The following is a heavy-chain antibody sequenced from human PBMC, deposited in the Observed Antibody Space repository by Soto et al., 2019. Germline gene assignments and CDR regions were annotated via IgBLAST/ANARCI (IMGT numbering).Heavy chain of an antibody. V-gene: IGHV3-30*18. CDR1: GFTFSSYG. D-gene: IGHD5-12*01. CDR3: AKVLSGYDYYYYGMDV. CDR2: ISYDGSNK. J-gene: IGHJ6*02. Sequence: GGSLRLSCAASGFTFSSYGMHWVRQARGKGLEWVAVISYDGSNKYYADSVKGRFTISRDNSKNTLYLQMNSLRAEDTAVYYCAKVLSGYDYYYYGMDVWGQGTTVTVSS.